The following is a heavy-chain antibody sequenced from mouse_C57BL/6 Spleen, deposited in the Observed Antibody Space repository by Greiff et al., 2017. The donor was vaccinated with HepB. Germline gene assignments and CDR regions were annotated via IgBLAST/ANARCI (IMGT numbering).Heavy chain of an antibody. CDR2: IWSGGST. J-gene: IGHJ4*01. CDR1: GFSLTSYG. CDR3: ARKGEVTRGYAMDY. V-gene: IGHV2-2*01. Sequence: QVQLKESGPGLVQPSQRLSITCTVSGFSLTSYGVHWVRQSPGKGLEWLGVIWSGGSTDYNAAFISRLSISKDNSKSQVFFKMNSLQADDTAIYYCARKGEVTRGYAMDYWGQGTSVTVSS.